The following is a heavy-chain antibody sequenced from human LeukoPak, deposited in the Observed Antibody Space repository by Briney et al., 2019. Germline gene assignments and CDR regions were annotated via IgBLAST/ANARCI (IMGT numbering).Heavy chain of an antibody. J-gene: IGHJ4*02. V-gene: IGHV3-30*18. D-gene: IGHD6-19*01. CDR3: AKDIGGWYRGFDY. CDR1: GFTFSSYG. CDR2: ISYDGSNK. Sequence: PGRSLRLSCAASGFTFSSYGMHWVRQAPGKGLEWVAVISYDGSNKYYADSVKGRFTISRDNSKNTLYLQMNSLRAEDTAVYYCAKDIGGWYRGFDYWGQGSLVTVSS.